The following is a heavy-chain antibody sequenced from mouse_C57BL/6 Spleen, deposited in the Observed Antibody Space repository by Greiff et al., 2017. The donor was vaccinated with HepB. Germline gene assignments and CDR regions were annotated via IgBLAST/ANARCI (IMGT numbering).Heavy chain of an antibody. V-gene: IGHV1-52*01. J-gene: IGHJ3*01. Sequence: QVQLQQPGAELVRPGSSVKLSCKASGYTFTSYWMHWVKQRPIQGLEWIGNIDPSDSETHYNQKFKDKATLTVDKSSSTAYMQLSSLTSEDSAVYCCASDGSSNYVAYWGQGTLVTVSA. CDR1: GYTFTSYW. CDR3: ASDGSSNYVAY. CDR2: IDPSDSET. D-gene: IGHD2-5*01.